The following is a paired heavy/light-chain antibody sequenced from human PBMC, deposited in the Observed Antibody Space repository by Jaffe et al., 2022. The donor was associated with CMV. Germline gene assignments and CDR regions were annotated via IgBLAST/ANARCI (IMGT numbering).Heavy chain of an antibody. CDR3: ARGVTIFGVVRAVFDY. CDR1: GGSFSGYY. Sequence: QVQLQQWGAGLLKPSETLSLTCAVNGGSFSGYYWNWIRQPPGKGLEWIGEINHSVGTNYNPSLKSRLTISADTSNNQFSLRLSSVTAADTAVYYCARGVTIFGVVRAVFDYWGQGILVTVSP. D-gene: IGHD3-3*01. J-gene: IGHJ4*02. V-gene: IGHV4-34*02. CDR2: INHSVGT.
Light chain of an antibody. CDR2: AAS. J-gene: IGKJ3*01. CDR3: QQSYNTPRT. V-gene: IGKV1-39*01. Sequence: DIQMTQSPSSLSASVGDRVTITCRASQSVNSYLNWYQQKPGQAPKLLIYAASSLQGGVPSRFSGSGSGADFTLTISSLQPEDFATYYCQQSYNTPRTFGPGTKVDIK. CDR1: QSVNSY.